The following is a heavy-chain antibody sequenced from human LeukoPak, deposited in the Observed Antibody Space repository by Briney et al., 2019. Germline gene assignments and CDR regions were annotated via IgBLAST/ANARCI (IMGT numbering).Heavy chain of an antibody. J-gene: IGHJ4*02. D-gene: IGHD2-21*02. CDR3: TRDLAYCGGDCEATQIDY. V-gene: IGHV3-49*04. CDR2: IRSKAYGGTT. CDR1: GFTFGDYA. Sequence: GGSLRLSCTASGFTFGDYAMSWVRQAPGKGLEWVGFIRSKAYGGTTEYATSVKGRFTISRDDSKSIAYLQMNSLKTEDTAVYYCTRDLAYCGGDCEATQIDYWGQGTLVTVSS.